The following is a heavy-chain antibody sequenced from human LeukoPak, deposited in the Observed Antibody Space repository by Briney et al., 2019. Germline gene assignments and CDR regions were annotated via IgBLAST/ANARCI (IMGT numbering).Heavy chain of an antibody. CDR2: IYYSGST. CDR1: SDCISSGRSY. J-gene: IGHJ4*02. V-gene: IGHV4-39*01. D-gene: IGHD3-16*01. Sequence: SETLSLTRTVSSDCISSGRSYWGWIRQSAGKGLEWIGSIYYSGSTYYNPSLESRVTISVDTSKNQFSLKLSSVTAADTAVYYCARQIRDLGDYFDYWGQGTLVTVSS. CDR3: ARQIRDLGDYFDY.